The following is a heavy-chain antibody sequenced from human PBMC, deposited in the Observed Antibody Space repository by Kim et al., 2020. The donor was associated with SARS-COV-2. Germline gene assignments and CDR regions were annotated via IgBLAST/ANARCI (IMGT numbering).Heavy chain of an antibody. J-gene: IGHJ4*02. Sequence: GGSLRLSCAASGFTFSSYGMHWVRQAPGKGLEWVAVISYDGSNKYYADSVKGRFTISRDNSKNTLYLQMNSLRAEDTAVYYCAKGHSSGWGIFDYWGQGTLVTVSS. D-gene: IGHD6-19*01. CDR3: AKGHSSGWGIFDY. CDR2: ISYDGSNK. CDR1: GFTFSSYG. V-gene: IGHV3-30*18.